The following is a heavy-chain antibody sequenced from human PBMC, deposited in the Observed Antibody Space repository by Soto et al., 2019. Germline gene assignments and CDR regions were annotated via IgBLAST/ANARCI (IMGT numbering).Heavy chain of an antibody. D-gene: IGHD3-10*01. J-gene: IGHJ5*02. V-gene: IGHV3-23*01. CDR2: ISGSGGST. CDR1: GFTFSSYA. Sequence: EVQLLESGGGLVQPGGSLRLSCAASGFTFSSYAMSWVRQAPGEGLEWVSAISGSGGSTYYADSVKGPFTISRDNSKNPLYLQMNSLRAEATAVYYCAKDRRSRAQGSGSPSWFDPRGQGALVTV. CDR3: AKDRRSRAQGSGSPSWFDP.